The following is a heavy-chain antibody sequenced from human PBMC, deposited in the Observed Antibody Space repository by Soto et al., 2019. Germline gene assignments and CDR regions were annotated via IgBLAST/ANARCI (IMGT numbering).Heavy chain of an antibody. CDR1: GYTFTDYD. D-gene: IGHD2-15*01. CDR3: ARVAVAARPRWYNWFDP. Sequence: QEQLVQSGAEVKKPGASVKVSCKTSGYTFTDYDINWVRQATGQGLEWIGWMNPNSGETGYAQKFHGRVTMTSSASLSTSYLELSSLRSEDTAVYYCARVAVAARPRWYNWFDPWGQGTLVTVSS. V-gene: IGHV1-8*01. CDR2: MNPNSGET. J-gene: IGHJ5*02.